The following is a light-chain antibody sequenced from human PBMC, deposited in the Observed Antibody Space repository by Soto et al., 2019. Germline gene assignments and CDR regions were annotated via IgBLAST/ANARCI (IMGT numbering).Light chain of an antibody. V-gene: IGLV3-27*01. J-gene: IGLJ2*01. CDR3: FSAADSSRV. Sequence: SSELKQPSSVSVSPGQTARITCSGDVLANKYARWFQQKPGRAPVLVIYNDSERPSGIPERFSGSSSGTTVTLTITGAQVEEEADYYCFSAADSSRVFGGGTKLTVL. CDR2: NDS. CDR1: VLANKY.